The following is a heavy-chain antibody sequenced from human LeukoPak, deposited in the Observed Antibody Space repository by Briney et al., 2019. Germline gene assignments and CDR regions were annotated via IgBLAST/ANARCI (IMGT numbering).Heavy chain of an antibody. D-gene: IGHD6-13*01. CDR3: ARASMGIAAAFDYYYYGMDV. Sequence: PSETLTLTCTVPGGSISSYYWSWIRQPPGKGLEWIGYIYYSGSTNYNPSLKSRVTISVDTSKNQFSLKLSSVTAADTAVYYCARASMGIAAAFDYYYYGMDVWGQGTTVTVSS. V-gene: IGHV4-59*01. J-gene: IGHJ6*02. CDR1: GGSISSYY. CDR2: IYYSGST.